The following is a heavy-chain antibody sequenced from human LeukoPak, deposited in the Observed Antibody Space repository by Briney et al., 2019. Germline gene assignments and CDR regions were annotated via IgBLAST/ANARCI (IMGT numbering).Heavy chain of an antibody. J-gene: IGHJ6*02. V-gene: IGHV3-23*01. CDR1: GFTFSSYA. Sequence: PGGSLRLSCAASGFTFSSYAMSWVRQAPGKGLEWVSAISGSGGSTYYADSVKGRFTISRDNSKNPLYLQMNSLRAEDTAVYYCAKVYGSGSYIVYYYGMDVWGQGTTVTVSS. CDR3: AKVYGSGSYIVYYYGMDV. D-gene: IGHD3-10*01. CDR2: ISGSGGST.